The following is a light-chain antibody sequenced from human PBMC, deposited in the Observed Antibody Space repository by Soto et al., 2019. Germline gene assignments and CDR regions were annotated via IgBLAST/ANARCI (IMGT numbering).Light chain of an antibody. J-gene: IGLJ1*01. Sequence: QSVLTQPASVSGSPGQSITISCTGTSSDVGGYNYVSWYQQHPGKAPKLMIYDVSNRPSGVSNRFSGSKSGNTASLTISGLRAEDEADYYCSSDTSSSLVFGTGNKVTVL. CDR1: SSDVGGYNY. V-gene: IGLV2-14*01. CDR3: SSDTSSSLV. CDR2: DVS.